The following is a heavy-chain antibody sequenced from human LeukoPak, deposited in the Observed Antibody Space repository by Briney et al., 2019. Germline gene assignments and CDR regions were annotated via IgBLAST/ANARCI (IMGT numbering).Heavy chain of an antibody. Sequence: GASLKISSECSGYSFTSYWIGFGRHIPGKGQEGMGIIYPGDSNTKYSPSFQGQVTISADKSLSTAYLQWSSLKASDTALYYCARRYSSGWYYFDYWGQGTLVTASS. CDR2: IYPGDSNT. J-gene: IGHJ4*02. V-gene: IGHV5-51*01. D-gene: IGHD6-19*01. CDR1: GYSFTSYW. CDR3: ARRYSSGWYYFDY.